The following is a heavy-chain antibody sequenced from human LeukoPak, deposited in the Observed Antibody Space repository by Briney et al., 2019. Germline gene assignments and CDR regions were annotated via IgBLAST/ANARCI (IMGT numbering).Heavy chain of an antibody. CDR2: INPNSGGT. CDR1: GYTFTGYY. CDR3: ARGGSSNLNWFDP. Sequence: GPVKVSCKASGYTFTGYYIHWVRQAPGQGLEWMGLINPNSGGTNYAQNFQGRVTMTRDTSITTAYMEMSRLRCDDTAVYYCARGGSSNLNWFDPWGQGTMVTVSS. J-gene: IGHJ5*02. D-gene: IGHD2-2*01. V-gene: IGHV1-2*02.